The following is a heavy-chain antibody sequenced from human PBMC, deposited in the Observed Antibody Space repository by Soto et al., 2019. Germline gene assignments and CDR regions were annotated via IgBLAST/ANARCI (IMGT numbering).Heavy chain of an antibody. D-gene: IGHD2-21*02. CDR3: ARHPSDFWFDP. J-gene: IGHJ5*02. CDR2: IYYSGST. V-gene: IGHV4-39*01. Sequence: PSGTLSLTCSVSGGSISSSSYFWGWIRQPPGKGLEWIGSIYYSGSTYYNPSLKSRVTVSVDTSKNQFSLKLSSVTAADTAVYYCARHPSDFWFDPWGQRTLVTSPQ. CDR1: GGSISSSSYF.